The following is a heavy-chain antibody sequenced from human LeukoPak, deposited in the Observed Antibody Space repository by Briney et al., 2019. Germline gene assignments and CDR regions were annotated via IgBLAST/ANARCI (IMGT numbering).Heavy chain of an antibody. CDR2: INPNSGGT. CDR1: GYTFTGYY. V-gene: IGHV1-2*02. D-gene: IGHD3-3*01. J-gene: IGHJ4*02. CDR3: ARTTAYYDFWSGYHPLDY. Sequence: ASVKVSCKASGYTFTGYYMHWVRQAPGQGLEWMGWINPNSGGTNYAQKFQGRVTMTRDTSISTAYMELSRLRSDDTAVYYCARTTAYYDFWSGYHPLDYWGQGTLVTVSS.